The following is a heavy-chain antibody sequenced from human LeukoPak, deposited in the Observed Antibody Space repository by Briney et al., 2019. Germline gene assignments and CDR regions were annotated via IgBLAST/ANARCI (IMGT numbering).Heavy chain of an antibody. Sequence: SQTLSLTCAISGDSVSSKSAAWNWIRQSPSRGLEWLGRTYYRSKWYNDYAVSVKSRISVNPDTSKNQFSLQLNSVTPEDTAVYYCARLRNDYYDSSRSYYYYMDVWGKGTTVTVSS. D-gene: IGHD3-22*01. CDR2: TYYRSKWYN. V-gene: IGHV6-1*01. CDR3: ARLRNDYYDSSRSYYYYMDV. J-gene: IGHJ6*03. CDR1: GDSVSSKSAA.